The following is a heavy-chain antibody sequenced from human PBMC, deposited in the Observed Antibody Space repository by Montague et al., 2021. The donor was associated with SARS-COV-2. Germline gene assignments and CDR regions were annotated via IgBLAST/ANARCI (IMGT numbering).Heavy chain of an antibody. CDR3: ARGLGHTSMFSFFDY. CDR1: GGSASGCY. Sequence: SETLSLTCAIPGGSASGCYWAWIRQPPGKGLEWIGYMYYTGTSNYNSSLKSRVSMSIDTSKNHFSLNLTSVAAADTGVYYCARGLGHTSMFSFFDYWGHGAQVTVSS. D-gene: IGHD2-2*02. V-gene: IGHV4-59*02. CDR2: MYYTGTS. J-gene: IGHJ4*03.